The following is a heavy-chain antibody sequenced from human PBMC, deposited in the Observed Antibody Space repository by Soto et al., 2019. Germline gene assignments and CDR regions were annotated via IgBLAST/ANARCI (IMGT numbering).Heavy chain of an antibody. J-gene: IGHJ4*01. CDR2: IIPMFVTP. D-gene: IGHD2-21*02. V-gene: IGHV1-69*13. Sequence: SVKVSCKASGGTFSNYAINWVRQAPGQGLEWMGGIIPMFVTPHYPQKFQGRVTITADESTNTAYMELSSLRSEDTAVYYCAREASIVVVTAPFDYWG. CDR3: AREASIVVVTAPFDY. CDR1: GGTFSNYA.